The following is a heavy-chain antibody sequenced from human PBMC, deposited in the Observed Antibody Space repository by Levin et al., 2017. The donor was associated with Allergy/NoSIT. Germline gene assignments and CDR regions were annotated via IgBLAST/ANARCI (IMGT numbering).Heavy chain of an antibody. CDR3: TRANYDSSGSASDY. CDR1: GFTFSGSA. CDR2: IRSKANNYAT. J-gene: IGHJ4*02. V-gene: IGHV3-73*01. Sequence: AGESLKISCAASGFTFSGSAMHWVRQASGKGLEWVGRIRSKANNYATAYAASVNGRFTISRDDSKNTAYLQMNSLKTEDTAVYYCTRANYDSSGSASDYWGQGTLVTVSS. D-gene: IGHD3-22*01.